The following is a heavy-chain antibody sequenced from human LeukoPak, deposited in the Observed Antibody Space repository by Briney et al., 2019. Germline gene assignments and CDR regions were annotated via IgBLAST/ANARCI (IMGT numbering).Heavy chain of an antibody. D-gene: IGHD6-13*01. V-gene: IGHV3-33*05. CDR2: ISYDESHK. CDR1: GFTFSNFA. CDR3: AKDLAAGDY. Sequence: GGSLRLSCAASGFTFSNFAMHWVRQAPGKGLEWVSFISYDESHKYYVDSVKGRFTISRDNSKNTLYLQMNSLRAEDTAVYYCAKDLAAGDYWGQGTLVTVSS. J-gene: IGHJ4*02.